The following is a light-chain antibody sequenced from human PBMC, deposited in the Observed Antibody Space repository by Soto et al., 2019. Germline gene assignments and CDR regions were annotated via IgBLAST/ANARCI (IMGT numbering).Light chain of an antibody. V-gene: IGKV1-5*01. CDR1: ESISNW. CDR3: RRYSNSS. CDR2: HAS. J-gene: IGKJ1*01. Sequence: IQLTQSPTTLPASVGDRVTLTCRASESISNWLAWYQQRPGTAPKLLIYHASILKTAVPSRFSGNVSGIEFKVTISSQRPGAFGTYYSRRYSNSSFGQGPMVEI.